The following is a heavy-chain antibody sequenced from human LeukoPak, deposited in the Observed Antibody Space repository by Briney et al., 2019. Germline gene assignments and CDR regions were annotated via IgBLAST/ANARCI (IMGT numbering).Heavy chain of an antibody. Sequence: PGGSLRPSCAASGFTFKSYVMTWVRQAPGKGLEWVSPISSGDSTYYADSVKGRFTISRDNSKNALFLQLNSLRAEDTAVYYCASERRTFWYFDLWGRGTLVTVSS. CDR1: GFTFKSYV. V-gene: IGHV3-23*01. J-gene: IGHJ2*01. CDR3: ASERRTFWYFDL. CDR2: ISSGDST. D-gene: IGHD2/OR15-2a*01.